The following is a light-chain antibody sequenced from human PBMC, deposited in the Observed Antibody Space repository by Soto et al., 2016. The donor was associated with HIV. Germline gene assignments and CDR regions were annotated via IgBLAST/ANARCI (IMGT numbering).Light chain of an antibody. CDR1: QDISNY. J-gene: IGKJ1*01. Sequence: DAQMTQSPSSPSASVGDRVTITCRASQDISNYLAWYQQKPGKVPKLLIYGASTLQSGVPSRFSGSRSGTDFTLTISSLQPEDFATYYCQKYNSAPETFGQGTKVEIK. CDR2: GAS. V-gene: IGKV1-27*01. CDR3: QKYNSAPET.